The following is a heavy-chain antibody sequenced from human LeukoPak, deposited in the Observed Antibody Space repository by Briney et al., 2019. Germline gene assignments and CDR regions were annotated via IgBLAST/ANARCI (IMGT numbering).Heavy chain of an antibody. Sequence: SETLSLTCTVSGGSISSSSYYWGWIRQPPGKGLEWIGRIYYRGRTYYNPSLKSRVTISVDTSKNQFSLKLSSVTAADTAVYSCSRLTVAGTHFDYWGQGTLVTVSS. V-gene: IGHV4-39*01. D-gene: IGHD6-19*01. CDR3: SRLTVAGTHFDY. CDR1: GGSISSSSYY. J-gene: IGHJ4*02. CDR2: IYYRGRT.